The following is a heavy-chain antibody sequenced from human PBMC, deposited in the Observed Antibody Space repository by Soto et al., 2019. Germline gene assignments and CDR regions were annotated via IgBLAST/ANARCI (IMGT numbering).Heavy chain of an antibody. CDR2: LTPSGHAT. D-gene: IGHD5-12*01. CDR3: ARAIRGYGSYGGY. V-gene: IGHV3-11*04. J-gene: IGHJ4*02. Sequence: PGGSLLLSWAASGFTFSDYYMSWIRQNAGKGLEWVSYLTPSGHATVYADSVRGRFTISRDNNKNSLYLQMNSLRVEDTGVYYCARAIRGYGSYGGYLGQGTLVTVSS. CDR1: GFTFSDYY.